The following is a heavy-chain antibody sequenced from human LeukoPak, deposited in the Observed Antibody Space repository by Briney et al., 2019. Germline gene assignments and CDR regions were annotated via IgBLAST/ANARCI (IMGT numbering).Heavy chain of an antibody. CDR2: IWHSGST. V-gene: IGHV4-38-2*02. CDR1: GYSISSGYY. J-gene: IGHJ5*02. D-gene: IGHD7-27*01. Sequence: SETLSLTCTVSGYSISSGYYWGWIRQPPGKGLEWIGSIWHSGSTYYNPSLKSRVTISVDTSKNQFSLKLSSVTAADTAVYYCARWGNNWFDPWGQRTLVTVSS. CDR3: ARWGNNWFDP.